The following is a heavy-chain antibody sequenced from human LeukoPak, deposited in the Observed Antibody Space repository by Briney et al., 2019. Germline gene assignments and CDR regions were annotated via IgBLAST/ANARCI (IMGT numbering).Heavy chain of an antibody. CDR3: AKGHSDSGTGFDC. CDR2: ISGSGGTT. J-gene: IGHJ4*02. V-gene: IGHV3-23*01. CDR1: GLTFSSYG. Sequence: PGGSLRLSCAASGLTFSSYGMSWVRRAPGKGLEWVSGISGSGGTTYYADSVKGRFTISRDNSKYTLYLQMNTLRVEDAAVYYCAKGHSDSGTGFDCWGQGTLVTVSS. D-gene: IGHD4-17*01.